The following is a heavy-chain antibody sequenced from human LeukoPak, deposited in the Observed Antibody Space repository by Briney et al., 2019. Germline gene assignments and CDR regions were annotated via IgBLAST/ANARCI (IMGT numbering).Heavy chain of an antibody. J-gene: IGHJ4*02. CDR1: GVTFSSYA. CDR2: ISGSGGST. Sequence: GGSLRLSCAASGVTFSSYAMNWVRQAPGKGLEWVSAISGSGGSTYYADSVKGRFTISRDNAKNSLYLQMNILSAEDTAVYYCARYAPPKGYYYGSRNDYWGQGILVTVSS. CDR3: ARYAPPKGYYYGSRNDY. V-gene: IGHV3-23*01. D-gene: IGHD3-10*01.